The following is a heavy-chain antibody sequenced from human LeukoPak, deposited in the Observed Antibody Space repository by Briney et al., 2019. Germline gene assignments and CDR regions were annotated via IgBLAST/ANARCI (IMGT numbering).Heavy chain of an antibody. CDR3: ARNRDILTGPAWYYYYYMDV. V-gene: IGHV1-69*01. D-gene: IGHD3-9*01. Sequence: SVKVSCKASGGTFSSYAISWVRQAPGQGLEWMGGIIPIFGTANYAQKFQGRVTITADESTSTAYMELSSLRSEGTAVFYCARNRDILTGPAWYYYYYMDVWGKGTTVTVSS. CDR1: GGTFSSYA. CDR2: IIPIFGTA. J-gene: IGHJ6*03.